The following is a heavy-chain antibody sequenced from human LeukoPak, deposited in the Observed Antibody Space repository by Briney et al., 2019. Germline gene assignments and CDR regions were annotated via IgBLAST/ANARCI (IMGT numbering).Heavy chain of an antibody. V-gene: IGHV3-23*01. CDR3: AKDVWWSVS. CDR1: GFTFSNHA. D-gene: IGHD2-8*02. J-gene: IGHJ5*02. Sequence: GGSLRLSCAASGFTFSNHAMTWVRQAPGKGLEWVATISASGDDTVYADSVKGRFTISRDNSKNILYLQMNSLRAEDTAMYFCAKDVWWSVSWGQGTPVTVSS. CDR2: ISASGDDT.